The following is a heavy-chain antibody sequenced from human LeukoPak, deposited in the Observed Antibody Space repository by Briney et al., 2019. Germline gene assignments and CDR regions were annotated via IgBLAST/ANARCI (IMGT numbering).Heavy chain of an antibody. CDR1: GGSFSGYY. D-gene: IGHD4-4*01. CDR2: INHSGST. CDR3: ARGRDPTTVTSYYYNGMDV. Sequence: PSETLSLTCAVYGGSFSGYYWSWIRQPPGKGLEWIGEINHSGSTNYNPSLKSRVTISVDTSKNQFSLKLSSVTAADTAVYYCARGRDPTTVTSYYYNGMDVGGKGTTVTVS. J-gene: IGHJ6*04. V-gene: IGHV4-34*01.